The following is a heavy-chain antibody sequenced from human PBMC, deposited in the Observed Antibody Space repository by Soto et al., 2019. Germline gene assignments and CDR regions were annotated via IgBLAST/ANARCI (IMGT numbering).Heavy chain of an antibody. J-gene: IGHJ4*02. Sequence: GGSLRLSCAASGFTFSSYGMHWVRQAPGKGLEWVAVISYDGSNKYYADSVKGRFTISRDNSKNTLYLQMNSLRAEDTAVYYCAKVQDSSWYYFDYWGQGTLVTVSS. CDR3: AKVQDSSWYYFDY. CDR1: GFTFSSYG. CDR2: ISYDGSNK. D-gene: IGHD6-13*01. V-gene: IGHV3-30*18.